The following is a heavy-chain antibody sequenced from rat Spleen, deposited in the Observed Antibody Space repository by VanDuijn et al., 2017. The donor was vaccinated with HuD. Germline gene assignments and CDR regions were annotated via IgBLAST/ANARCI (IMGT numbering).Heavy chain of an antibody. CDR3: ARRHYGYTDYFDY. CDR1: GFTFSDYG. CDR2: ISYDGNNT. J-gene: IGHJ2*01. D-gene: IGHD1-9*01. V-gene: IGHV5-29*01. Sequence: EVQLVESGGGLVQPGRSLKLSCGASGFTFSDYGVAWVRQAPTKGLEWVATISYDGNNTYYRDSVKGRFTLSRDNAKSSLYLQMDSLRSEDTATFYCARRHYGYTDYFDYWGQGVMVTVSS.